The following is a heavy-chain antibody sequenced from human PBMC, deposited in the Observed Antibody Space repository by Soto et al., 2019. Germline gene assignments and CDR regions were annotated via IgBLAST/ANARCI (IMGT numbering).Heavy chain of an antibody. J-gene: IGHJ6*02. V-gene: IGHV4-4*02. D-gene: IGHD3-10*01. Sequence: QVQLQESGPGLVKPSGTLSLTCAVSGGSISSSNWWSWVRQPPGKGLEWIGEIYHSGSTNYNPSLESRVTISVDKSKNQFSLKLSSVTAADTAVYYCASLIISSGELLSGGYYYGMDVWGQGTTVTVSS. CDR3: ASLIISSGELLSGGYYYGMDV. CDR2: IYHSGST. CDR1: GGSISSSNW.